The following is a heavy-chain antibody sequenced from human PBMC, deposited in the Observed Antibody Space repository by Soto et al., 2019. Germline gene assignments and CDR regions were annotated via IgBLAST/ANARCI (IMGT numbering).Heavy chain of an antibody. CDR3: ARGYGDANAFDI. J-gene: IGHJ3*02. V-gene: IGHV1-69*02. Sequence: QVQLVQSGAEVKKPGSSVKVSCKASGGTFSSYTISWVRQAPGQGLEWMGRIIPILGIANYAQQFQGRVTITADKSTSTAYMELSSLSSEDTAVYYCARGYGDANAFDIWGQGTMVTVSS. CDR1: GGTFSSYT. D-gene: IGHD4-17*01. CDR2: IIPILGIA.